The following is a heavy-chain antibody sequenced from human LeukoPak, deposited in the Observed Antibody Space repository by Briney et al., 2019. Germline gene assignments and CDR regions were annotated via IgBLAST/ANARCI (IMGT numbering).Heavy chain of an antibody. CDR3: ANYYDSSGYHALDM. J-gene: IGHJ3*02. D-gene: IGHD3-22*01. V-gene: IGHV3-7*01. CDR2: INEDGSEK. Sequence: GGSLRLSCAASGFTFSRYWMSWVRQAPGKGLEWVANINEDGSEKNYVDSVKGRFTISRDNAKNSLYLEMNSLTAEDTAVCYCANYYDSSGYHALDMWGQGTMVTVSP. CDR1: GFTFSRYW.